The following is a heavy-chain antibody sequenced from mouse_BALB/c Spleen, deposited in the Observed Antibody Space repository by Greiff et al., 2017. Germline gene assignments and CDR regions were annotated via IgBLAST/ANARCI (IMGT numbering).Heavy chain of an antibody. D-gene: IGHD1-1*01. Sequence: EVMLVESGGDLVKPGGSLKLSCAASGFTFSSYGMSWVRQTPDKRLEWVATISSGGSYTYYPDSVKGRFTISRDNAKNTLYLQMSSLKSEDTAMYYCARHSAVVATDYFDYWGQGTTLTVSS. CDR2: ISSGGSYT. CDR3: ARHSAVVATDYFDY. CDR1: GFTFSSYG. V-gene: IGHV5-6*02. J-gene: IGHJ2*01.